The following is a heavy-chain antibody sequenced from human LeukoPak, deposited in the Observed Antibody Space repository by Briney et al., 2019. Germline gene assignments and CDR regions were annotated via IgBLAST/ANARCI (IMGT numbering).Heavy chain of an antibody. J-gene: IGHJ3*02. D-gene: IGHD2-15*01. V-gene: IGHV3-43*02. CDR3: AKYGLVVGDSTADAFDM. Sequence: GGSLRLSCAASGFTFDDYVMHWVRQAPGKGLEWVSLISADGDSTYYADSVKGRFTISRDNRKSSLYMEMRSLRTEDTALYYCAKYGLVVGDSTADAFDMWGQGTMVTVSS. CDR2: ISADGDST. CDR1: GFTFDDYV.